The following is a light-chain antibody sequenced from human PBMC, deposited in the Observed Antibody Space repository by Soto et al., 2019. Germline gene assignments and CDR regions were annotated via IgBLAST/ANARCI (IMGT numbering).Light chain of an antibody. Sequence: QPVLTQSPSASASLGASVKLTCTLSSGHSSYAIAWHQQQPEKGPRYLMKLNSDGSHSKGDGIPDRFSGSSSGAERYLTISSLQSEDEADYYCQTWGTGPLVVFGGETKVTVL. CDR1: SGHSSYA. CDR3: QTWGTGPLVV. CDR2: LNSDGSH. V-gene: IGLV4-69*01. J-gene: IGLJ2*01.